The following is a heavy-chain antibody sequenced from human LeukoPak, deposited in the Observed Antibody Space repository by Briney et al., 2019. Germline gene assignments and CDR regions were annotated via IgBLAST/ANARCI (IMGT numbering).Heavy chain of an antibody. Sequence: GASVKVSCKVSGYTLTELSMHWVRQAPGKGLEWMGGFDPEDGETIYAQKFQGRVTMTEDTSTDTAYMELSSLRSDDTAVYYCARGQYYGSGSYRGKNWFDPWGQGTLVTVSS. D-gene: IGHD3-10*01. J-gene: IGHJ5*02. CDR2: FDPEDGET. V-gene: IGHV1-24*01. CDR3: ARGQYYGSGSYRGKNWFDP. CDR1: GYTLTELS.